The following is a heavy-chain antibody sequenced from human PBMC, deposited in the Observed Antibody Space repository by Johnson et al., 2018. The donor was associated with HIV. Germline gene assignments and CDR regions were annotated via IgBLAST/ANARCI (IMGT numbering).Heavy chain of an antibody. CDR1: GFTVSSNY. V-gene: IGHV3-66*04. Sequence: VQLVESGGGLVQPGWSLRLSCAASGFTVSSNYMSWVRQAPGKGLEWVSIIYSGGSTFYADSVKARFTISRDYSKNTLYVQMNSLKTEDTAVYYCSRHGGAPYSSSWYPLFGAFDIWGQGTMVTVSS. CDR2: IYSGGST. CDR3: SRHGGAPYSSSWYPLFGAFDI. D-gene: IGHD6-13*01. J-gene: IGHJ3*02.